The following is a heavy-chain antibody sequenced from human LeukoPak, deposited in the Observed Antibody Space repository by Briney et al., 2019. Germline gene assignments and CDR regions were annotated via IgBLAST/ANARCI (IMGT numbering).Heavy chain of an antibody. CDR1: GFTFSSYS. J-gene: IGHJ4*02. CDR2: ISSSSSYI. CDR3: AGLAVAGTFIDY. D-gene: IGHD6-19*01. Sequence: PGGPLRLSCAASGFTFSSYSMNWVRQAPGKGLEWVSSISSSSSYIYYADSVKGRFTISRDNAKNSLYLQMNSLRAEDTAVYYCAGLAVAGTFIDYWGQGTLVTVSS. V-gene: IGHV3-21*01.